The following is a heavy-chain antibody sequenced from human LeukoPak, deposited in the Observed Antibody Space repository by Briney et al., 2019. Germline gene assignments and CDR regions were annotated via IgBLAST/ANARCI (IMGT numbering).Heavy chain of an antibody. J-gene: IGHJ3*02. CDR2: ISSSGDST. Sequence: PGGSLRLSCAASEFTFSTYAMSWVRQAPGKGLEWVSSISSSGDSTYYAASVRGRFTISRDNSKNTLYLQMNSLRTEDTAVYYCAKDHIVGGSTVEAFDIWGQGTMVTVSS. D-gene: IGHD1-26*01. CDR1: EFTFSTYA. CDR3: AKDHIVGGSTVEAFDI. V-gene: IGHV3-23*01.